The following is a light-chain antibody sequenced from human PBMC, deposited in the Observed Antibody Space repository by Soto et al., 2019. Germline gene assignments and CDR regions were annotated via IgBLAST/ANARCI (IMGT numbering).Light chain of an antibody. V-gene: IGKV1-39*01. J-gene: IGKJ5*01. Sequence: DFQMTQSPSSLSPSVGDRITITRRASHSISRYLNWYQQKPGKAPKLLLYAASSLQSGVPSRFSGSGSGTDFSFIITSLQSEDLATYYCRQDYGLPTLTFGQGTRLEI. CDR1: HSISRY. CDR3: RQDYGLPTLT. CDR2: AAS.